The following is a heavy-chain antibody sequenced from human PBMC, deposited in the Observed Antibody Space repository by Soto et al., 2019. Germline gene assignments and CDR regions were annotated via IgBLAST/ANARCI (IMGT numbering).Heavy chain of an antibody. J-gene: IGHJ4*02. Sequence: EVQLLQSGGGLAQPGGSLTLSCAASGFSFSDYSMNWVRRAPGKGLEWVSAFSAGGDYRHYADSVKGRFTISRDNSKNTPFLQMNSLRAEDMARYYCAREARYDRGVYHYEGIDYWGQGTLVTVSS. CDR3: AREARYDRGVYHYEGIDY. CDR2: FSAGGDYR. V-gene: IGHV3-23*01. D-gene: IGHD3-22*01. CDR1: GFSFSDYS.